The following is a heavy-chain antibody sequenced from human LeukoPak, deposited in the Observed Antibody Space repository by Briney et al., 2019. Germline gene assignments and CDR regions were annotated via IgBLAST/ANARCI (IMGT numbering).Heavy chain of an antibody. CDR2: IYSGGTT. Sequence: GGSLRLSCAASGFTVSTNYMTWVRQAPGKGLEWVSVIYSGGTTYYADSVKGRFSISRDNSKNTLYLQMNSLRAEDTAVDYCARYDYGRSGFDYWGQGTLVTVSS. J-gene: IGHJ4*02. CDR1: GFTVSTNY. CDR3: ARYDYGRSGFDY. D-gene: IGHD5-12*01. V-gene: IGHV3-66*01.